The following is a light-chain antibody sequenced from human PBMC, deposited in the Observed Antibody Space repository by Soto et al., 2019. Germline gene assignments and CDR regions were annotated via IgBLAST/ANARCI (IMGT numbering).Light chain of an antibody. J-gene: IGLJ2*01. CDR2: DVS. CDR3: SSYTPSSTVV. Sequence: QSALTQPASVSASPGQSITISCTGTSTDIGAYNYVSWYQQHPGKAPKLMIYDVSGRPSGVSNRFSGSKSGNTASLTISGLQAEDEADYYCSSYTPSSTVVFGGGTKVTVL. CDR1: STDIGAYNY. V-gene: IGLV2-14*01.